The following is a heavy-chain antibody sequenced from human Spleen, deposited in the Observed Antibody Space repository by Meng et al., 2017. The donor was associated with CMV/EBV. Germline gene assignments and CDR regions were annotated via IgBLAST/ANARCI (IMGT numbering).Heavy chain of an antibody. D-gene: IGHD3-10*01. V-gene: IGHV1-46*01. J-gene: IGHJ4*02. CDR3: ARDLGLLWFGELLGY. Sequence: SGYTFTDYDMHWARQAPGQGLEWMGIINPSGGRTTYAQKFQGRVTMTRDTSTSTVYMELTSLRSEDTAVYYCARDLGLLWFGELLGYWGQGTLVTVSS. CDR1: GYTFTDYD. CDR2: INPSGGRT.